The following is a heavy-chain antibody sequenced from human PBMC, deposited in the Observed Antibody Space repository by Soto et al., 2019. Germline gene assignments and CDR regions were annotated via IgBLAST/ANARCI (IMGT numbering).Heavy chain of an antibody. Sequence: QITLKESGPTRVRPTQTFALTCTFSGFSLTTSGVGVGWIRKTPGKALEWLAVIYWDDDKRYSPSLKSRLTITKDTSKNQVVLTMADMDPVDTATYFCAHRGYMYGNWDHGYFDYWGQGTLVTVSS. J-gene: IGHJ4*02. CDR3: AHRGYMYGNWDHGYFDY. V-gene: IGHV2-5*02. D-gene: IGHD5-18*01. CDR1: GFSLTTSGVG. CDR2: IYWDDDK.